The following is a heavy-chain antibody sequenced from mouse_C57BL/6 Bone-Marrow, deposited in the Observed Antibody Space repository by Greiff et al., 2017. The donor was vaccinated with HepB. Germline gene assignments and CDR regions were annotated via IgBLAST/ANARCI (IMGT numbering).Heavy chain of an antibody. CDR3: TKRKGGNYGNAKDY. CDR2: IDPENGDT. Sequence: EVKLMESGAELVRPGASVKLSCTASGFNIKDDYMHWVKQRPEQGLEWIGWIDPENGDTAYASKFQGKATITADTSSNTAYLQLSSLTSEDTAVYYCTKRKGGNYGNAKDYWGQGTSVTVSS. J-gene: IGHJ4*01. D-gene: IGHD2-1*01. CDR1: GFNIKDDY. V-gene: IGHV14-4*01.